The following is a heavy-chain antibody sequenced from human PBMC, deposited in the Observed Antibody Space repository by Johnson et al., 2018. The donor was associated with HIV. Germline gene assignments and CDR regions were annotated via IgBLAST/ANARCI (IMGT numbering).Heavy chain of an antibody. J-gene: IGHJ3*02. Sequence: VQLVESGGGVVQPGRSPRLSCAASGFTFSDYGMHWVRQAPGKGLEWVTVISYDGSNKYYADSVKGRFTISRDNSRNTLYLQMNSLRAEDTAVYYCAKGMESGDEWAFDIWGQGTMVTVSS. CDR1: GFTFSDYG. CDR3: AKGMESGDEWAFDI. V-gene: IGHV3-30*18. CDR2: ISYDGSNK. D-gene: IGHD3-3*01.